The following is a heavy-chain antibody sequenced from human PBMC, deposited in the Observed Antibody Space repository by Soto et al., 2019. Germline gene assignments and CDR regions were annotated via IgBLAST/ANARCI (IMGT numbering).Heavy chain of an antibody. CDR3: ARALITKVDY. Sequence: SETLSLTCTVSGGSISSSSYYWGWIRQPPGKGLEWIGTIYYSGSTYYNPSLKSRVTISVDRSKNQFSLKLSSVTAADTAVYYCARALITKVDYWGQGTLVTVSS. CDR2: IYYSGST. D-gene: IGHD3-10*01. V-gene: IGHV4-39*07. CDR1: GGSISSSSYY. J-gene: IGHJ4*02.